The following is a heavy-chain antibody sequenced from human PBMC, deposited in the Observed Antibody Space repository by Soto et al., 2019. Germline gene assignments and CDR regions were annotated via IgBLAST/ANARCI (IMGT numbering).Heavy chain of an antibody. D-gene: IGHD3-16*01. CDR3: ARGGDRFDGMDV. J-gene: IGHJ6*02. V-gene: IGHV3-13*01. Sequence: GGSLRLSCVASGFTFSDYSMNWVRQAPGKGLEWVAAISTAGDTYYLGSVKGRFTISREDAKNSLSLQMNSLRVGDTAVYYCARGGDRFDGMDVWGQGTTVTVSS. CDR2: ISTAGDT. CDR1: GFTFSDYS.